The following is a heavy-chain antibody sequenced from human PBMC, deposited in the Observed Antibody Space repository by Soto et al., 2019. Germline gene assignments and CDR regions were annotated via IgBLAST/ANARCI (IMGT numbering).Heavy chain of an antibody. D-gene: IGHD6-19*01. CDR2: INSDGSIT. CDR1: GFTFSGYW. V-gene: IGHV3-74*01. Sequence: GGSLRLSCAASGFTFSGYWMHWVRQVPGKGLVWVSRINSDGSITGYADSVKGRFTISRDNAKYSVYLQMNSLRDEDTAVYYCASDAGYSSGWYAGNWFDPWGQGTLVTVSS. J-gene: IGHJ5*02. CDR3: ASDAGYSSGWYAGNWFDP.